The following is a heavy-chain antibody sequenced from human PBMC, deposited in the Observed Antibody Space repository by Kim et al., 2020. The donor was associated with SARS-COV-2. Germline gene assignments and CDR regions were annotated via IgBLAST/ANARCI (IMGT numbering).Heavy chain of an antibody. Sequence: SETLSLTCTVSGGSISSYYWSWIRQPPGKGLEWVGYIYYSGSTNYNPSLKSRVTISVDTSKNQFSLTLSSVTAADTAVYYCARTVPLNWFDPWGQGTLVTVSS. CDR3: ARTVPLNWFDP. CDR1: GGSISSYY. J-gene: IGHJ5*02. V-gene: IGHV4-59*01. CDR2: IYYSGST.